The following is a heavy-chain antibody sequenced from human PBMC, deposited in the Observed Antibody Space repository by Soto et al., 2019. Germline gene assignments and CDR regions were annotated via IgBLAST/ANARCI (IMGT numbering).Heavy chain of an antibody. CDR1: GFTFSSYD. J-gene: IGHJ4*02. V-gene: IGHV3-48*03. CDR3: ARDRVGTTLQYFDY. D-gene: IGHD1-26*01. Sequence: LRLSCAASGFTFSSYDMTWVRQVPGKGLEWVSYISSSGSTIKYADSVKGRFTISRDNAKNSLYLQMNSLRADDTAVYYCARDRVGTTLQYFDYWGQGALVTVSS. CDR2: ISSSGSTI.